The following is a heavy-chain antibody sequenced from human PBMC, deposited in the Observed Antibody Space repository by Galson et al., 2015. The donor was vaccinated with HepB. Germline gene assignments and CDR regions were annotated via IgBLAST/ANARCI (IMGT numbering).Heavy chain of an antibody. J-gene: IGHJ4*02. V-gene: IGHV3-33*01. Sequence: SLRLSCAASGFTFSSYGMHWVRQAPGKGLEWVAVIWYDGSNKYYADSVKGRFTISRDNSKNTLYLQMNSLRAEDTAVYYCARDQYQLLCWGGFNGLFYWGQGTLVTVSS. CDR2: IWYDGSNK. CDR1: GFTFSSYG. CDR3: ARDQYQLLCWGGFNGLFY. D-gene: IGHD2-2*01.